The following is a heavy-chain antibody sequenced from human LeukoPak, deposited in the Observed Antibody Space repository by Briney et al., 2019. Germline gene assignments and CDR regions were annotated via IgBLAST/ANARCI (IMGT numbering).Heavy chain of an antibody. CDR1: GFTFSSCW. CDR2: IKQDGSEK. Sequence: GGSLRLSCVASGFTFSSCWMSWVRQAPGKGLEWVANIKQDGSEKSYVDSVRGRFTISRDNTMNSLYLQLNSLRAEDTAVYYCARDNPPDYWGQGTLVTVS. CDR3: ARDNPPDY. V-gene: IGHV3-7*03. J-gene: IGHJ4*02.